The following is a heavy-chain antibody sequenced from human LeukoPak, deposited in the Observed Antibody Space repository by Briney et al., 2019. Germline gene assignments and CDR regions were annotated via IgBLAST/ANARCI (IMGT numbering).Heavy chain of an antibody. CDR1: GGSFSGYY. CDR3: ARVPAYYYDSSGYYWDAFDI. CDR2: INHSGST. V-gene: IGHV4-34*01. Sequence: SETLSLTCAVDGGSFSGYYWSWIRQPPGKGLEWIGEINHSGSTNYNPSLKSRVTISVDTSKNQFSLKLSSVTAADTAVYYCARVPAYYYDSSGYYWDAFDIWGQGTMVTVSS. D-gene: IGHD3-22*01. J-gene: IGHJ3*02.